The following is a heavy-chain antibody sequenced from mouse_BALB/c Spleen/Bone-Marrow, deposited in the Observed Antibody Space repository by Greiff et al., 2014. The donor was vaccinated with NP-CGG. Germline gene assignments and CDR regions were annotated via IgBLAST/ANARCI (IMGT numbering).Heavy chain of an antibody. CDR1: GFDFSRYW. CDR2: INPDSSTI. CDR3: ARLYYYGNFDY. D-gene: IGHD1-1*01. Sequence: EVKLQESGGGLVQPGGSLKLSCAASGFDFSRYWMSWVRQAPGKGLEWIGEINPDSSTINYTPSLKDKFIISKDNAKNTLYLQMSKVRSEDTSLYYCARLYYYGNFDYWGQGTTLTVSS. V-gene: IGHV4-1*02. J-gene: IGHJ2*01.